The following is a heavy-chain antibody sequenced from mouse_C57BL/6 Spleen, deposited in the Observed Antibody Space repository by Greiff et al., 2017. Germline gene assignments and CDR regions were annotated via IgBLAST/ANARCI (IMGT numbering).Heavy chain of an antibody. J-gene: IGHJ2*01. CDR2: ISDGGSYT. CDR1: GFTFSSYA. CDR3: ARDRVSYGNYLDY. Sequence: EVQGVESGGGLVKPGGSLKLSCAASGFTFSSYAMSWVRQTPEKRLEWVATISDGGSYTYYPDNVKGRFTISRDNAKNNLYLQMSHLKSEDTAMYYCARDRVSYGNYLDYWGQGTTLTVSS. D-gene: IGHD2-1*01. V-gene: IGHV5-4*01.